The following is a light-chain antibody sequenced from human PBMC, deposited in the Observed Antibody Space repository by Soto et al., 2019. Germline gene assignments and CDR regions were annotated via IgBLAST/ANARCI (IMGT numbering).Light chain of an antibody. V-gene: IGKV2-28*01. CDR2: LGS. Sequence: DIVITQSPLSLPVIPGEPASIPCRSSQSLLHSNGYNYLDWYLQKPGQSPQLLIYLGSNRASGVADRFCGSGSGTDFTRQISEVEAVDVGVSSCLHGVQTPRTCGRGTKGEIK. CDR1: QSLLHSNGYNY. CDR3: LHGVQTPRT. J-gene: IGKJ1*01.